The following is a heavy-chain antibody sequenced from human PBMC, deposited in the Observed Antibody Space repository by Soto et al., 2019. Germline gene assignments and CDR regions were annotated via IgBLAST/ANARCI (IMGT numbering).Heavy chain of an antibody. V-gene: IGHV4-34*01. CDR1: GGSFSNYY. CDR2: INDSGST. J-gene: IGHJ3*02. D-gene: IGHD6-19*01. CDR3: ARFSSAWYGGAFDI. Sequence: TSETLSLTCAVYGGSFSNYYWIWIRQAPGKGLEWIGEINDSGSTNYNPSLKSRVTISVDTSKNQFSLKLSSVTAADTAVYYCARFSSAWYGGAFDIWGQGTMVNLSS.